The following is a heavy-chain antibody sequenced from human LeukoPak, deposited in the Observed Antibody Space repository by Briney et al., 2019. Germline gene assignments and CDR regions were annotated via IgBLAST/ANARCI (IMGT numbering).Heavy chain of an antibody. CDR2: ISGSGGST. CDR3: AKDHGSSRSRFDY. J-gene: IGHJ4*02. V-gene: IGHV3-23*01. CDR1: GFIFSSYG. Sequence: GGSLRLSCAASGFIFSSYGMHWVRQAPGKGLEWVSAISGSGGSTYYADSVKGRFTISRDNSKNTLYLQMNSLRAEDTAVYYCAKDHGSSRSRFDYWGQGTLVTVSS. D-gene: IGHD6-13*01.